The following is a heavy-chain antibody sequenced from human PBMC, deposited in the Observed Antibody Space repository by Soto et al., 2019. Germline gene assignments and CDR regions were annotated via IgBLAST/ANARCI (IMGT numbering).Heavy chain of an antibody. Sequence: QVQLVESGGGVVQPGRSLRLSCAASGFTFSSYGMHWVRQAPGKGLEWVAVIWYDGSNKYYADSVKGRFTISRDNSKNTLYLQMNSLRAEDTAVYYCARDLEVPSSTSSCILDYWGQGTLVTVSS. D-gene: IGHD2-2*01. CDR1: GFTFSSYG. J-gene: IGHJ4*02. CDR2: IWYDGSNK. V-gene: IGHV3-33*01. CDR3: ARDLEVPSSTSSCILDY.